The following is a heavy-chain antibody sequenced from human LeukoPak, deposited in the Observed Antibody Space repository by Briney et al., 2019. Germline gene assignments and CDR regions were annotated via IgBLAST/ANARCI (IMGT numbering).Heavy chain of an antibody. CDR3: AKRSSGEDCSGGSCYEDRLYYYGMDV. D-gene: IGHD2-15*01. CDR1: GFTFSGYG. V-gene: IGHV3-30*18. Sequence: PGRSLRLSCAASGFTFSGYGMHWVRRAPGKGLEWVAVISYDGSNKYYADSVKGRFTISRDNSKNTLYLQMNSLRAEDTAVYYCAKRSSGEDCSGGSCYEDRLYYYGMDVWAKGTTVTVSS. CDR2: ISYDGSNK. J-gene: IGHJ6*04.